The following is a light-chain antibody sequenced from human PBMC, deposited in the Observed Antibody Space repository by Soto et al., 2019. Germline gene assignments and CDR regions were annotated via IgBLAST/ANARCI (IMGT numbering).Light chain of an antibody. Sequence: DIQVTQSPSSLSASEGARVTITCRASQTITNYLNWYQQQSGKAPKLLIYATDTLQSGVPSRFSGSGSETDFTLTISSLQPEDFATYYCQQSYSTPRTFGQGTKV. CDR1: QTITNY. V-gene: IGKV1-39*01. CDR2: ATD. CDR3: QQSYSTPRT. J-gene: IGKJ1*01.